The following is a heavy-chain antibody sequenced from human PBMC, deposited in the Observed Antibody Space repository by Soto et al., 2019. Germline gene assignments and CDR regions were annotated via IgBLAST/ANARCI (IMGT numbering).Heavy chain of an antibody. CDR1: GFSFDTYN. V-gene: IGHV3-21*02. CDR3: ARDHLGIAAGDFDL. Sequence: EDQLVESGGGLVKPGGSLRLSCAASGFSFDTYNMNWVRQAPGKGLEWVSSISSGRPDIFYADSVRGRFTISRDGATKSLFLQMNSLRADDSAVYYCARDHLGIAAGDFDLWGQGTLVTVSS. D-gene: IGHD6-19*01. CDR2: ISSGRPDI. J-gene: IGHJ4*02.